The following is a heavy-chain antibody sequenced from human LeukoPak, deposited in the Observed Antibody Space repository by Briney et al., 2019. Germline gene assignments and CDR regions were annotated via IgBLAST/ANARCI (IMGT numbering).Heavy chain of an antibody. Sequence: GGSLRLSCAASGFTFSSYWMHWVRQAPGKGLVWVSRINSDGSSTSYADSVKGRFTISRDNAKNTLYLQMNSLKTEDTAVYYCTTDPIYYYGMDVWGQGTTVTVSS. V-gene: IGHV3-74*01. CDR3: TTDPIYYYGMDV. J-gene: IGHJ6*02. CDR1: GFTFSSYW. CDR2: INSDGSST.